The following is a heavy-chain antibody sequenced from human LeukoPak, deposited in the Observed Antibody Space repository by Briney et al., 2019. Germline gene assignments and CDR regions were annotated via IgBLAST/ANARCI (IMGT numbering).Heavy chain of an antibody. V-gene: IGHV5-51*01. CDR2: IYPGDSDT. D-gene: IGHD2-21*01. Sequence: GESLKISCKSSGYSFTTYWIAWVRQMPGRGLEWMGIIYPGDSDTRYSPSFQGQVTISADKSISTAYLQWTSLKASDSAMYYCARVLIRGDEIDYWGQGTLVTVSS. CDR1: GYSFTTYW. J-gene: IGHJ4*02. CDR3: ARVLIRGDEIDY.